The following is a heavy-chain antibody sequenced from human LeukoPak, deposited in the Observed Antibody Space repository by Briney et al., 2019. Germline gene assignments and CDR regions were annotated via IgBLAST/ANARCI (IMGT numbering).Heavy chain of an antibody. CDR3: ARDPTHYDYVWGSYRLYFDY. CDR2: ISAYNGNT. V-gene: IGHV1-18*01. Sequence: ASVKVSCKSSGYTFTSYGISWVRQAPGQGLEWMGWISAYNGNTNYAQKLQGRVTMTTDPSTSTAYMELRSLRSDDTAVYYCARDPTHYDYVWGSYRLYFDYWGQGTLVTVSS. CDR1: GYTFTSYG. D-gene: IGHD3-16*02. J-gene: IGHJ4*02.